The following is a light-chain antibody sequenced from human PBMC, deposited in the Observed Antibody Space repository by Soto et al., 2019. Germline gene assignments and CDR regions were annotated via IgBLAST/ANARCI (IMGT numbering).Light chain of an antibody. CDR3: QQYNKWTWT. Sequence: IVMTHSPGTLSVWLWERATLSCRASQSVSSRLAWYQHKPGQAPRLLIYAASTRATGIPARFSGRGSGTEFTLTIRSLQSEDFAIYYCQQYNKWTWTFGRGTXVEIK. J-gene: IGKJ1*01. V-gene: IGKV3-15*01. CDR2: AAS. CDR1: QSVSSR.